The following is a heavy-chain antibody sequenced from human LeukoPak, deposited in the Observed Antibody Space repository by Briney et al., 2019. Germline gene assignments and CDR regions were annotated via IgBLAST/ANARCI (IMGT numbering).Heavy chain of an antibody. V-gene: IGHV4-39*01. CDR1: GVSFSSSRYN. CDR2: IFYSGWN. J-gene: IGHJ3*02. Sequence: PGETLRLSCTASGVSFSSSRYNWVWLPQPQGLECVWTGRIFYSGWNYYNPGHKSRVTLSGDTSKKQFLLKLSSVAAADTAVYYCAMKSPDPWYYYDCSGGLDAFDIWGQGTMVTVSS. CDR3: AMKSPDPWYYYDCSGGLDAFDI. D-gene: IGHD3-22*01.